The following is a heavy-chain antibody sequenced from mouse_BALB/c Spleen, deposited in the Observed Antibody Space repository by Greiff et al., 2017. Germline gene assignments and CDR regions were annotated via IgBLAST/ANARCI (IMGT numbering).Heavy chain of an antibody. Sequence: EVHLVESGGGLVKPGGSLKLSCAASGFTFSSYAMSWVRQTPEKRLEWVATISSGGSYTYYPDSVKGRFTISRDNAKNTLYLQMSSLRSEDTAMYYCARLGDYDWFAYWGQGTLVTVSA. V-gene: IGHV5-9-3*01. CDR2: ISSGGSYT. CDR1: GFTFSSYA. CDR3: ARLGDYDWFAY. D-gene: IGHD2-4*01. J-gene: IGHJ3*01.